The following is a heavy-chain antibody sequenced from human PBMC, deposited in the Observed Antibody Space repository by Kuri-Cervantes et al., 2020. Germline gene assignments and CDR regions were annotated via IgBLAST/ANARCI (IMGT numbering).Heavy chain of an antibody. CDR3: ARPQPRYSSPRPDDAFDI. V-gene: IGHV5-51*01. Sequence: GGSLRLSCKASGYTFTHFWLAWVRQMPGKGPEWMGIIHPGRPETRYSPSFQGQVTISADKSISTAYLQWSSLKASDTAMYYCARPQPRYSSPRPDDAFDIWGQGTMVTVSS. D-gene: IGHD6-13*01. J-gene: IGHJ3*02. CDR2: IHPGRPET. CDR1: GYTFTHFW.